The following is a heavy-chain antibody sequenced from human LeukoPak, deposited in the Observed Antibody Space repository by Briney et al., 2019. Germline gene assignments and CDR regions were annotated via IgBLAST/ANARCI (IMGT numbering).Heavy chain of an antibody. CDR2: ISNDGSNK. CDR3: ARSDVDMAA. V-gene: IGHV3-30*03. J-gene: IGHJ5*02. D-gene: IGHD5-12*01. Sequence: AGGSLRLSCAASGFTFSTYGMHWVRQAPGRGREWVAVISNDGSNKLYGGSVKGRFTISRDNSKNTLYLQMNSLRAEDTAVYYCARSDVDMAAWGQGTLVTVSS. CDR1: GFTFSTYG.